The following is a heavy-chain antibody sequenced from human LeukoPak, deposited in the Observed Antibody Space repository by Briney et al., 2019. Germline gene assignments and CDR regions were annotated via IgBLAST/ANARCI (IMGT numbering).Heavy chain of an antibody. J-gene: IGHJ6*02. D-gene: IGHD1-1*01. Sequence: GGSLRLSCAASGFTVSSNYMSWVRQAPGKGLEWVSVIYSGGSTYYADSVKGRFTISRDNSKNTLYLQMNSLRAEDTAVYYCASERDGYNFYYYYGMDVWGQGTTVTVSS. CDR2: IYSGGST. V-gene: IGHV3-66*01. CDR1: GFTVSSNY. CDR3: ASERDGYNFYYYYGMDV.